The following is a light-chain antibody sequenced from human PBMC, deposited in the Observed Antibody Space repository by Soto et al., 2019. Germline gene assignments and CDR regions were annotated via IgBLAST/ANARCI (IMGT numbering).Light chain of an antibody. Sequence: EIVLTQSPGTLSLSPGERATLSCRASQSVSGSYLAWYQQKPGRAPRLLIYGASTRATGIPARFSGSGSGTEFTLTISSLQSEDFAVYYCQQYNNWPPRATFGQGTRLEIK. CDR2: GAS. V-gene: IGKV3-15*01. CDR3: QQYNNWPPRAT. CDR1: QSVSGSY. J-gene: IGKJ5*01.